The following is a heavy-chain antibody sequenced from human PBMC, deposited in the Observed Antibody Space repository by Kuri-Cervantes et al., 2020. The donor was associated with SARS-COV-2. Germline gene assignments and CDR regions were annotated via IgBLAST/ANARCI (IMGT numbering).Heavy chain of an antibody. D-gene: IGHD3-3*01. Sequence: GESLKISCAVSEFTFSSYAMHWVRQAPGKGLEWVAVIWYDGSNKYYADSVKGRFTISRDTSKNSLYLQMNSLRDEDTAVYYCARDVAKEVYDFWSGYYSGYYGMDVWGQGTTVTVSS. CDR2: IWYDGSNK. J-gene: IGHJ6*02. CDR3: ARDVAKEVYDFWSGYYSGYYGMDV. V-gene: IGHV3-33*01. CDR1: EFTFSSYA.